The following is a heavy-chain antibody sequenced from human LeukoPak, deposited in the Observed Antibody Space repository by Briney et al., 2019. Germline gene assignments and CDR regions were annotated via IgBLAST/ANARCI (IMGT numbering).Heavy chain of an antibody. Sequence: GGSLRLSCAASGFTISYNYMSWVRQAPRKGLQWVSVTYSGGSTSYADSVKGRFTISRDNSKNTLYLQMNSLRVEDTAVYYCATKRGYNYGLDYWGQGTLVTVSS. CDR3: ATKRGYNYGLDY. J-gene: IGHJ4*02. D-gene: IGHD5-18*01. CDR1: GFTISYNY. CDR2: TYSGGST. V-gene: IGHV3-53*01.